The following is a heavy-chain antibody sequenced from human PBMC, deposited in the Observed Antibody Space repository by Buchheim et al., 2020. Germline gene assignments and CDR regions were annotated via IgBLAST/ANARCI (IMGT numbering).Heavy chain of an antibody. CDR2: IWYDGSNK. V-gene: IGHV3-33*01. D-gene: IGHD3-10*01. J-gene: IGHJ6*02. CDR1: GFTFRNFG. Sequence: QVQLVESGGGVVQPGRSLRLSCTASGFTFRNFGMHWVRLAPGKGLEWVAVIWYDGSNKYYVDSVTGRFTISRDTSNSTLYLQMHSLRADDTAVYYCARQGITQVGYGMDVWGQGTT. CDR3: ARQGITQVGYGMDV.